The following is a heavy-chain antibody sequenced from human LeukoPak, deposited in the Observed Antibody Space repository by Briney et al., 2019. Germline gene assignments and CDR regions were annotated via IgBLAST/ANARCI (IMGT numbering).Heavy chain of an antibody. D-gene: IGHD1-26*01. CDR3: AKVRSGSCSPYFDY. CDR2: ISSSGGST. CDR1: GFTFSSYA. Sequence: PGASLRLSCAASGFTFSSYAMSWVRQAPGKGLEWVSAISSSGGSTYYTDSVKGRFTISRDNSKNTLYLQMNSLRAEDTAVYYCAKVRSGSCSPYFDYWGQGTLVTVSS. J-gene: IGHJ4*02. V-gene: IGHV3-23*01.